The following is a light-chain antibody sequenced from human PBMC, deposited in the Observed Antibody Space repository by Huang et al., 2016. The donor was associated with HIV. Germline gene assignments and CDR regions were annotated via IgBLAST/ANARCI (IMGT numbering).Light chain of an antibody. V-gene: IGKV2-28*01. Sequence: DIVMTQSPLSLPIPPGEPASISCMSSQSLLQNNGYNYLSWYLQKPGQSPQLLMSLASNRAAGGPDRVSGSGSGTHFTLEISRVEAEDAGVYYCMQDLQTPYTFGQGTKLEI. CDR3: MQDLQTPYT. J-gene: IGKJ2*01. CDR1: QSLLQNNGYNY. CDR2: LAS.